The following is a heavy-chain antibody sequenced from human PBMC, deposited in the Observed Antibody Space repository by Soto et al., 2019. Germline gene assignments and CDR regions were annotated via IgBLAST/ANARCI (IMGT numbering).Heavy chain of an antibody. D-gene: IGHD1-1*01. Sequence: SETLSLTCTVSGGSISSSGYLWGWIRQPPGKGLEWMGNTNYRGITFYNPSLKSRVTISIDTSKSQFSLNLSSVTAADTAVYFCVRLPDVVAGGGDSWGRGTLVTVSS. V-gene: IGHV4-39*01. J-gene: IGHJ4*02. CDR3: VRLPDVVAGGGDS. CDR2: TNYRGIT. CDR1: GGSISSSGYL.